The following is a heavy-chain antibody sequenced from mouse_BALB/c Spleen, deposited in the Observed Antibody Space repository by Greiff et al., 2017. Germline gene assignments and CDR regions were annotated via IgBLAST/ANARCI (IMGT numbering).Heavy chain of an antibody. CDR1: GYTFTSYW. CDR2: IYPGSGST. CDR3: TRMGNGFAY. Sequence: LQQPGSELVRPRASVKLSCKASGYTFTSYWMHWVKQRPGQGLEWIGNIYPGSGSTNYDEKFKSKATLTVDTSSSTAYMQLSSLTSEDSAVYYCTRMGNGFAYWGQGTLVTVSA. J-gene: IGHJ3*01. V-gene: IGHV1S22*01.